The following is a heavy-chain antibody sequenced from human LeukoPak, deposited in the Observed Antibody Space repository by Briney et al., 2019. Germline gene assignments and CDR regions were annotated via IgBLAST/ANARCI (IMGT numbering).Heavy chain of an antibody. CDR2: INPNSSRT. Sequence: ASMTLSWKPSTHTFTGYYMHWVRQAPRQGLEWIGWINPNSSRTNYAQKLQGRVTMTTDTSTSTAYMELRSLRSDDTAVYYCARAYYSYGSALLFLSAANWFDPWGQGTLVTVSS. J-gene: IGHJ5*02. V-gene: IGHV1-2*02. CDR3: ARAYYSYGSALLFLSAANWFDP. CDR1: THTFTGYY. D-gene: IGHD3-10*01.